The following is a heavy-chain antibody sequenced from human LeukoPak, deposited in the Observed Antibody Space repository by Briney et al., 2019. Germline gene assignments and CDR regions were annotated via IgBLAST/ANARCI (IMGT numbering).Heavy chain of an antibody. Sequence: SETLSLTCTVSGGSISSYYWSWIRQPPGEGLEWIGYIYYSGSTNYNPSLKSRVTISVDTSKNQFSLKLSSVTAADTAVYYCAREKPSGWYVVDYWGQGTLVTVSS. CDR1: GGSISSYY. CDR2: IYYSGST. V-gene: IGHV4-59*12. D-gene: IGHD6-19*01. CDR3: AREKPSGWYVVDY. J-gene: IGHJ4*02.